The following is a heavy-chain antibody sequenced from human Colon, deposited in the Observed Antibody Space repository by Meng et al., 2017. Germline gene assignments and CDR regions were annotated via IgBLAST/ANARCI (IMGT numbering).Heavy chain of an antibody. CDR3: AALGGYSGGFGSYAY. V-gene: IGHV3-72*01. J-gene: IGHJ3*01. CDR2: IRTKRNSYTT. Sequence: GESLKISCASSGFNFSDQHMDWVRQAPGKGLEWVGRIRTKRNSYTTEYAASVKGRFTVSRDDSQNSLYLQMNSLKTEDTAMYYCAALGGYSGGFGSYAYWGQGTMVTVSS. D-gene: IGHD3-16*01. CDR1: GFNFSDQH.